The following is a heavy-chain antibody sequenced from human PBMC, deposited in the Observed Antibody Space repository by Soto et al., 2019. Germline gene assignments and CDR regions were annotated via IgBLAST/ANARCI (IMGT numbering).Heavy chain of an antibody. J-gene: IGHJ5*02. CDR3: ARDRGPSSGYYPYWFDP. Sequence: QVQLVQSGAEVKKPGSSVKVSCKASGGTFSSYAITWVRQAPGQGLEWMGGIIPIFGTANYAQKFQARVTITAXXSXSXXYMEISSLRSEDTAVYYCARDRGPSSGYYPYWFDPWGQGTLVTVSS. CDR1: GGTFSSYA. V-gene: IGHV1-69*12. D-gene: IGHD3-22*01. CDR2: IIPIFGTA.